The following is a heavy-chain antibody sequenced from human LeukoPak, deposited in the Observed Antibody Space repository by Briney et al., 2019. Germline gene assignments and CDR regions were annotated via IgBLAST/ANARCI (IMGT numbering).Heavy chain of an antibody. J-gene: IGHJ4*02. D-gene: IGHD3-9*01. V-gene: IGHV3-7*03. Sequence: PGGSLRLSCAASGFTFSSYWMSWVRQAPGKGLEWVANIKQDGSQKYYVDSVKGRFTISRDNAKNSLYLQMNSLRAEDTAVYYCAKGLRYFDWLLMPASFDYWGQGTLVTVSS. CDR1: GFTFSSYW. CDR3: AKGLRYFDWLLMPASFDY. CDR2: IKQDGSQK.